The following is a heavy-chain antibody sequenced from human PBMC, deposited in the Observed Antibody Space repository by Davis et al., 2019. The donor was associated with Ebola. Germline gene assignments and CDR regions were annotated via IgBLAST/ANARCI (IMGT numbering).Heavy chain of an antibody. CDR3: ARDISSSGEAYSYGMDV. J-gene: IGHJ6*02. CDR2: IYYSGST. V-gene: IGHV4-31*03. CDR1: GGSISSGGYY. D-gene: IGHD6-6*01. Sequence: MPSETLSLTCTVSGGSISSGGYYWSWIRQHPGKGLEWIGYIYYSGSTYYNPSLKSRVTISVDTSKNQFALKLNSVTAADTAVYYCARDISSSGEAYSYGMDVWGQGTTVTVSS.